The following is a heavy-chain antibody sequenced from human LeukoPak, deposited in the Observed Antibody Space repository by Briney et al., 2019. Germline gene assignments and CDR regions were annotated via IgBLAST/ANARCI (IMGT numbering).Heavy chain of an antibody. V-gene: IGHV3-23*01. J-gene: IGHJ4*02. CDR1: GFSFNNYA. CDR3: AKDRGYSSGFDY. D-gene: IGHD2-15*01. CDR2: ISGSDGST. Sequence: GGSLRLSCAASGFSFNNYAMSWVRQAPGKGLEWVSSISGSDGSTYYADSAKGRCTISRDNSKNTVYLEMYSLRADDTAVYYCAKDRGYSSGFDYWGQGTLVTVSS.